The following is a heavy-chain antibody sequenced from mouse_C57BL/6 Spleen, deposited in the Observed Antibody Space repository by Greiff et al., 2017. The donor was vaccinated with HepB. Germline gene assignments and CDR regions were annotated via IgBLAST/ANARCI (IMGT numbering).Heavy chain of an antibody. J-gene: IGHJ2*01. CDR3: ARSTVVATGYFDY. V-gene: IGHV5-17*01. CDR1: GFTFSDYG. CDR2: ISSGSSTI. D-gene: IGHD1-1*01. Sequence: EVQVVESGGGLVKPGGSLKLSCAASGFTFSDYGMHWVRQAPEKGLEWVAYISSGSSTIYYADTVKGRFTISRDNAKNTLFLQMTSLRSEDTAMYYCARSTVVATGYFDYWGQGTTLTVSS.